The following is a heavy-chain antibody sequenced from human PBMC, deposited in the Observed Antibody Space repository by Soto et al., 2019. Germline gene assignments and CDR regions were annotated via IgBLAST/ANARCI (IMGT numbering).Heavy chain of an antibody. D-gene: IGHD2-21*01. CDR2: ISSSSSTI. CDR3: ARESRLAN. Sequence: ESGGGLVQPGGSLRLSCAASGFTFSSYAMNWVRQAPGKGLEWVSYISSSSSTIYYPDSVKGRFTISRDNAKNSLYLQMNSLRAEDTAVYYCARESRLANWGQGTLVTVSS. V-gene: IGHV3-48*01. J-gene: IGHJ4*02. CDR1: GFTFSSYA.